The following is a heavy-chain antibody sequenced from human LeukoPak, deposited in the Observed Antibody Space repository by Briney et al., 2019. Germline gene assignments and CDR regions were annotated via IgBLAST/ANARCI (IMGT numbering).Heavy chain of an antibody. CDR3: AGEYSGSGAQNWFDP. D-gene: IGHD1-26*01. CDR1: GFTFSSYG. CDR2: IKQDGSEK. J-gene: IGHJ5*02. Sequence: PGGSLRLSCAASGFTFSSYGMHWVRQAPGKGLEWVANIKQDGSEKYYVDSVKGRFTISRDNAKNSLYLQMNSLRAEDTAVYYCAGEYSGSGAQNWFDPWGRGTLVTVSS. V-gene: IGHV3-7*01.